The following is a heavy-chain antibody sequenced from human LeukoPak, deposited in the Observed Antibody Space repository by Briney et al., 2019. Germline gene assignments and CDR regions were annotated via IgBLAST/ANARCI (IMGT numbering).Heavy chain of an antibody. D-gene: IGHD4-17*01. Sequence: SETLSLTCAVSGYYISSGYYWGWIRQPPGKGLEWHGSIYHCGSTYYNPSLKSRVTISVDTSKNQFSLKLSSVTAADTAVYYCARDDYGDHGAHAFDIWGQGTMVTVSS. CDR3: ARDDYGDHGAHAFDI. CDR2: IYHCGST. V-gene: IGHV4-38-2*02. CDR1: GYYISSGYY. J-gene: IGHJ3*02.